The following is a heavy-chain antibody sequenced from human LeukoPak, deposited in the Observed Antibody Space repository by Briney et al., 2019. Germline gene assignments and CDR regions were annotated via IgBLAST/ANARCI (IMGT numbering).Heavy chain of an antibody. CDR2: IIPILGIA. Sequence: ASVKVSCKASGGTFSSYAISWVRQAPGQGLEWMGGIIPILGIANYAQKFQGRVTITADKSTSTAYMELSSLRSEDTAVYYCARDEVATHYYYYGMDVWGQGTTVTVSS. J-gene: IGHJ6*02. CDR3: ARDEVATHYYYYGMDV. D-gene: IGHD2-15*01. V-gene: IGHV1-69*10. CDR1: GGTFSSYA.